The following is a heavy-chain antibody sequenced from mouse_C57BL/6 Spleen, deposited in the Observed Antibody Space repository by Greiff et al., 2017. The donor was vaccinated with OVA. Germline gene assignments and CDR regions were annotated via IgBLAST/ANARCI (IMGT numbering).Heavy chain of an antibody. CDR3: AREDYGNYVGFAY. CDR2: IHPNSGST. CDR1: GYTFTSYW. Sequence: QVQLQQSGAELVKPGASVKLSCKASGYTFTSYWMHWVKQRPGQGLEWIGMIHPNSGSTNYNEKFKSKATLTVDKSSSTAYMQLSSLTSEDSAVYYCAREDYGNYVGFAYWGQGTLVTVSA. V-gene: IGHV1-64*01. D-gene: IGHD2-1*01. J-gene: IGHJ3*01.